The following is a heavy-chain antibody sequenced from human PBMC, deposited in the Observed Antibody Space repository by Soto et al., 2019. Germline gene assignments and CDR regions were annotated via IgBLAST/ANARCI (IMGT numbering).Heavy chain of an antibody. Sequence: SETLSLTCTVSGGSISSGGYYWSWIRQHPGKGLEWIGYIYYSGSTYYNPSLKSRVTISVDTSKNQFSLKLSSVTAADTAVYYCARAEESIAARQWFDPWGQGALVTVSS. D-gene: IGHD6-6*01. V-gene: IGHV4-31*03. CDR3: ARAEESIAARQWFDP. J-gene: IGHJ5*02. CDR2: IYYSGST. CDR1: GGSISSGGYY.